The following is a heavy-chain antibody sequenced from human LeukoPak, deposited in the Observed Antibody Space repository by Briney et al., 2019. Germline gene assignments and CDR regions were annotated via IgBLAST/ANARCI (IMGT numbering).Heavy chain of an antibody. CDR1: GGSFSGYY. J-gene: IGHJ4*02. CDR3: ARAVAGKWELPPRLDY. Sequence: PSETLSLTCAVYGGSFSGYYWSWIRQPPGKGLEWIGEINHSGSTNYNPSLKSRATISVDTSKNQFSLKLSSVTAADTAVYYCARAVAGKWELPPRLDYWGQGTLVTVSS. D-gene: IGHD1-26*01. CDR2: INHSGST. V-gene: IGHV4-34*01.